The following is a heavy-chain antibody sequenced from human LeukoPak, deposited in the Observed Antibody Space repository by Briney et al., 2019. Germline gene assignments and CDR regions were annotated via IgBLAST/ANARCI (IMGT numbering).Heavy chain of an antibody. CDR2: INHSGST. D-gene: IGHD2-2*01. CDR3: ARPRGRVAVPAAMRAFDI. CDR1: GGSFSGYY. Sequence: SETLSLTCAVYGGSFSGYYWSWIRQPPGKGLEWIGEINHSGSTNYNPSLKSRVTLSVDTSKNQFSLKLSSVTAADTAVYYCARPRGRVAVPAAMRAFDIWGQGTMVTVSS. J-gene: IGHJ3*02. V-gene: IGHV4-34*01.